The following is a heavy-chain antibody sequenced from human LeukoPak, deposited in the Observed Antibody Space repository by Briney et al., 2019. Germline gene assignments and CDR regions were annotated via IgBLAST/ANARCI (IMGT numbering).Heavy chain of an antibody. Sequence: SETLSLTCAVYGGSFSGYYWSWIRQPPGKGLEWIGEINHSGSTNYNPSLKSRVTISVDTSKNQFSLKLSSVTAADTAVYYCARFYGSGSYCDYWGQGTLVTVSS. CDR1: GGSFSGYY. J-gene: IGHJ4*02. V-gene: IGHV4-34*01. CDR3: ARFYGSGSYCDY. CDR2: INHSGST. D-gene: IGHD3-10*01.